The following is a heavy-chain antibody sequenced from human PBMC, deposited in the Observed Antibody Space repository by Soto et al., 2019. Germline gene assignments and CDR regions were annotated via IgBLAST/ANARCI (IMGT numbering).Heavy chain of an antibody. CDR1: GFTFSSYS. CDR2: ISSSSSTI. Sequence: AGGSLRLSCAASGFTFSSYSMNWVRQAPGKGLEWVSYISSSSSTIYYADSVKGRFTISRDHSKNTLYLQMNSLRAEDTAVYYCARDLRPLYGMDVSGQGTTVTVSS. CDR3: ARDLRPLYGMDV. J-gene: IGHJ6*02. V-gene: IGHV3-48*01. D-gene: IGHD4-17*01.